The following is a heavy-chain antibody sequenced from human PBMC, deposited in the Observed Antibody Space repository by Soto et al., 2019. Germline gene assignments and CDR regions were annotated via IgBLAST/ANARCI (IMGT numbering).Heavy chain of an antibody. D-gene: IGHD4-17*01. Sequence: PSETLSLTCTVSGGYISSGGYYWSWIRQHPGKGLEWIGHISYSGSTYYNTSLKSRVTISVDRSKNQFSLMLSSVTAADTAVYYCARGMTTVTTFDYWGQGTLVTVSS. CDR3: ARGMTTVTTFDY. CDR1: GGYISSGGYY. J-gene: IGHJ4*02. V-gene: IGHV4-30-4*01. CDR2: ISYSGST.